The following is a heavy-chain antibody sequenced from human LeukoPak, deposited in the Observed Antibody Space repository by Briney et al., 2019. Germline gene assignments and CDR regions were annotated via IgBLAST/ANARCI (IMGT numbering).Heavy chain of an antibody. CDR2: ISEDGSEK. D-gene: IGHD6-19*01. J-gene: IGHJ4*02. Sequence: GGSLRLSCAASGFSLSSYWMSWVRQAPGKGLEWVANISEDGSEKNYVDAVKGRFTISRDNAKNSLYLQMDSLRAEDTALYYCAKGTDPHSTGPMGYWGRGTLVTVSS. V-gene: IGHV3-7*03. CDR1: GFSLSSYW. CDR3: AKGTDPHSTGPMGY.